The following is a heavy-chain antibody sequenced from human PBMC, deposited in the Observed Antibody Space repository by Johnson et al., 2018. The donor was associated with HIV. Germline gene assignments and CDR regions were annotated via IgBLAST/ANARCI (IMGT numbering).Heavy chain of an antibody. CDR2: ISWNSGSI. D-gene: IGHD3-10*01. CDR1: GFTFDDYA. Sequence: VQLVESGGGLVQPGRSLRLSCAASGFTFDDYAMHWVRQAPGKGLEWVSGISWNSGSIGYADSVKGRFTISRDNAKNSLYLQMNSLRAEDTALYYCARVRNDAFDIWGHGTMVTVSS. CDR3: ARVRNDAFDI. J-gene: IGHJ3*02. V-gene: IGHV3-9*01.